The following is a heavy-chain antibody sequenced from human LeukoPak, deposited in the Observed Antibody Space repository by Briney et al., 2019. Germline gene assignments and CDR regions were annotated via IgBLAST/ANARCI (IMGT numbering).Heavy chain of an antibody. Sequence: ASVKVSCKASGGTFSSYAISWVRQAPGQGLEWMGGIIPIFGTANYAQKFQGRVTITADESTSTAYMELSSLRSEDTAVYYCARDPTNFQYCSSTSCYVGVGYMDVWGKGTTVTISS. CDR3: ARDPTNFQYCSSTSCYVGVGYMDV. V-gene: IGHV1-69*13. CDR2: IIPIFGTA. CDR1: GGTFSSYA. J-gene: IGHJ6*03. D-gene: IGHD2-2*01.